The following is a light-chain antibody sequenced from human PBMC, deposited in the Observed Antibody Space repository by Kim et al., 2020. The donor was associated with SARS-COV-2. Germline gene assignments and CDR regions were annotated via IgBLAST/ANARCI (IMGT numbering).Light chain of an antibody. CDR2: DVS. J-gene: IGLJ1*01. V-gene: IGLV2-14*03. CDR1: SSDVGGYNY. CDR3: SSYTSTSTRV. Sequence: GQSITISCTGTSSDVGGYNYVSWYQQHPGKAPKLTIYDVSNRPSGVSNRFSGSKSGNTASLTISGLQPEDEADYYCSSYTSTSTRVFGTGTKVTVL.